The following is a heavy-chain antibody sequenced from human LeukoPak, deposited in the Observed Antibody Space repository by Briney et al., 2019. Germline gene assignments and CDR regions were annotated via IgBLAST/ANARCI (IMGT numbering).Heavy chain of an antibody. J-gene: IGHJ4*02. CDR1: GFTFSSYP. CDR2: ISGGDGTT. V-gene: IGHV3-23*01. Sequence: GGSLRLSCAASGFTFSSYPMSWVRQASGKGLEWVSVISGGDGTTKYADSVKGRFTISRDNSKNTLSLQMNSLRAEDTAVYYCAKGFYNSGTSLSALDDWGQGTLVTVSS. CDR3: AKGFYNSGTSLSALDD. D-gene: IGHD3-10*01.